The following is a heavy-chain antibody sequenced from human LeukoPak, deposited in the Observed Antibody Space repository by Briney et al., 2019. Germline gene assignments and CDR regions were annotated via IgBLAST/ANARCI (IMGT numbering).Heavy chain of an antibody. Sequence: ASVRVSCKASGHTLTELAIHCVRQAPGKGLECMGCFDPGDVHTSYAQKFQGRVTVTEDTSTDTAYLELRSVGSEDTAVYYRATEGGRSYSLYWGQGTLVTVSS. CDR3: ATEGGRSYSLY. J-gene: IGHJ4*02. CDR2: FDPGDVHT. V-gene: IGHV1-24*01. CDR1: GHTLTELA. D-gene: IGHD3-10*01.